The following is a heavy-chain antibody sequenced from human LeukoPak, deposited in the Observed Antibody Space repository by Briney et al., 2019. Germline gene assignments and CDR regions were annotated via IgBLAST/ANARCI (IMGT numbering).Heavy chain of an antibody. CDR2: IYHSGST. CDR1: GYSISSGYY. V-gene: IGHV4-38-2*01. D-gene: IGHD4-17*01. J-gene: IGHJ4*02. CDR3: ASTDL. Sequence: SETLSLTCAVSGYSISSGYYWGWIRQPPGRGLEWIGSIYHSGSTYYNPSLKSRVTISVDTSKNQFSLKLSSVTAADTAVYYCASTDLWGQGTLVTVSS.